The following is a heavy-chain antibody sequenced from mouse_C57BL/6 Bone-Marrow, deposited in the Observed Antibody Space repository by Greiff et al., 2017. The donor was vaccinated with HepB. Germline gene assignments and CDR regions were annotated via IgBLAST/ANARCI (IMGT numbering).Heavy chain of an antibody. Sequence: QVQLQQSGPELVKPGASVKISCKASGYAFSSSWMNWVKQRPGKGLEWIGRIYPGDGDTNYNGKFKGKATLTAEKSSSTAYMQLSSLTSEDSAVYFCASDGNYFYYFDYWGQGTTLTVSS. V-gene: IGHV1-82*01. CDR1: GYAFSSSW. J-gene: IGHJ2*01. D-gene: IGHD2-1*01. CDR3: ASDGNYFYYFDY. CDR2: IYPGDGDT.